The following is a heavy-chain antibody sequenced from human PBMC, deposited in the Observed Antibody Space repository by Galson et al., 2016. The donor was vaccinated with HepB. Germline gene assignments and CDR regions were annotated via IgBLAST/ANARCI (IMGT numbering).Heavy chain of an antibody. CDR2: FDPGDAGT. CDR3: AIWSGFTIIGVLTSYFDY. Sequence: SVKVSCKVSGYTLSELSMHWVRQAPGKGLEWMGGFDPGDAGTIYAQKFQGRFTVTEDTSTDTAYMELSSLRSEDTAIYYWAIWSGFTIIGVLTSYFDYWGQGTLVTVSS. CDR1: GYTLSELS. V-gene: IGHV1-24*01. D-gene: IGHD3-3*01. J-gene: IGHJ4*02.